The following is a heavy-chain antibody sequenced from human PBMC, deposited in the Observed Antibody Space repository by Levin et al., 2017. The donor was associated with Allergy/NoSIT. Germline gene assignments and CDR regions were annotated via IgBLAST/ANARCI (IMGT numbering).Heavy chain of an antibody. CDR3: ASAPCTNGVSGGFDY. CDR1: GFTVSSHY. Sequence: GESLKISCAASGFTVSSHYMSWVRQAPGKGLESVSVIYSDGDTYYADSVKGRFTISRDNSKNTLYLQMNSLRAEDTSVYYCASAPCTNGVSGGFDYWGQGTLVTVSS. J-gene: IGHJ4*02. V-gene: IGHV3-66*01. CDR2: IYSDGDT. D-gene: IGHD2-8*01.